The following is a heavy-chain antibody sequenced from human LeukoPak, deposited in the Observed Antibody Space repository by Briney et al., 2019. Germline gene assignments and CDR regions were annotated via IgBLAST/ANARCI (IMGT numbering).Heavy chain of an antibody. V-gene: IGHV1-3*01. D-gene: IGHD6-19*01. J-gene: IGHJ4*02. Sequence: ASVKVSCKASGYTFTSYAMHWVRQAPGQRLEWMGWINAGNGNTKYSQKFQGRVTITRDTSASTAYMELSSLRSEDTAVYCCARSLPSYSSGWYGYWGQGTLVTVSS. CDR2: INAGNGNT. CDR1: GYTFTSYA. CDR3: ARSLPSYSSGWYGY.